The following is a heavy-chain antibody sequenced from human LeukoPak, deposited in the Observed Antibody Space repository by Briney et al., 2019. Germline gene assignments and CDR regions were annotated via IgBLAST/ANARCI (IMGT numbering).Heavy chain of an antibody. D-gene: IGHD3-3*01. CDR2: IKQDGSEK. V-gene: IGHV3-7*05. CDR3: AKAVNFGVVTSDGFHV. J-gene: IGHJ3*01. Sequence: GGSLRLSCEVSGFTFTNYWMSWVSQAPGKGLEWVANIKQDGSEKYCVDSVKGRFTISRDNAKNSLYLQMNSLRAEDMAIYYCAKAVNFGVVTSDGFHVWGQGTKVTVSS. CDR1: GFTFTNYW.